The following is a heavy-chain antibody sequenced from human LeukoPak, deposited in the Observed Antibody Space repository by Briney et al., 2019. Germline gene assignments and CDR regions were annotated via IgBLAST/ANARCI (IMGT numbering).Heavy chain of an antibody. V-gene: IGHV3-23*01. CDR2: ISGSGDST. CDR3: DKGRYLGSGRYLNSQVY. D-gene: IGHD3-10*01. CDR1: GFTFSNYV. Sequence: GGSLRLSCAASGFTFSNYVMSWLRQAPGKGLEWVTLISGSGDSTYYADSVKGRLTISRDNSKNTLYLQMNSVRVEDTAVYCCDKGRYLGSGRYLNSQVYWGEGALVTVSS. J-gene: IGHJ4*02.